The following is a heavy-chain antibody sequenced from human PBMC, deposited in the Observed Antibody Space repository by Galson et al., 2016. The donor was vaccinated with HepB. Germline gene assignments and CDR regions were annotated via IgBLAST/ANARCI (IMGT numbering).Heavy chain of an antibody. V-gene: IGHV3-7*01. CDR1: GFTFTDYW. CDR3: ARDRQRHYYFYGMDV. D-gene: IGHD6-25*01. CDR2: IKEDGSEI. J-gene: IGHJ6*02. Sequence: SLRLSCAASGFTFTDYWMSWVRQAPGKGLEWVANIKEDGSEITYVDSVRGRFTISRDNAKNSLFLQMNRLSVEDTAVYYRARDRQRHYYFYGMDVWGHGTTVTVSS.